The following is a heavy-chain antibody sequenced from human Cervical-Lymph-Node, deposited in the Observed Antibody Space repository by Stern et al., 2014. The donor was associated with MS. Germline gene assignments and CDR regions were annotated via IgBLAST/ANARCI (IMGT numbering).Heavy chain of an antibody. CDR2: INPNSGGT. J-gene: IGHJ4*01. Sequence: VQLVESGAEGKAPGAPMKVSCRALGYIFTANNLHWARQAPGQGLEWRGWINPNSGGTNYAQNFQGRVTMTRDTSISTAYMELRWLGYADTAVYYCARGSGTAYDLRGDYWGQGTLVTVSS. V-gene: IGHV1-2*02. D-gene: IGHD3-3*01. CDR3: ARGSGTAYDLRGDY. CDR1: GYIFTANN.